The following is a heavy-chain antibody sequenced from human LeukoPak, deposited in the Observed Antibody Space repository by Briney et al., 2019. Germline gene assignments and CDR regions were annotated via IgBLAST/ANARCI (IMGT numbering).Heavy chain of an antibody. V-gene: IGHV3-48*02. Sequence: GGSLRLSCATSGFTFSSYSMHWVRQAPGKGLEWVSYISSSSSAIKYADSVKGRFTISRDNAKTSLYLQMSSLRDKDTAVYYCARDLYYGFDYWGQGTLVSVSS. CDR1: GFTFSSYS. CDR2: ISSSSSAI. CDR3: ARDLYYGFDY. J-gene: IGHJ4*02. D-gene: IGHD1-26*01.